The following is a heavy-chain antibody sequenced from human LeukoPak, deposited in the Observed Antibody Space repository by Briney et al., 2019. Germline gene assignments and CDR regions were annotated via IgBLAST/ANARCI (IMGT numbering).Heavy chain of an antibody. CDR2: IYYGGST. V-gene: IGHV4-39*01. CDR1: GVSISSSDYY. CDR3: ARALGYCSGGSCTRGYNWFDP. D-gene: IGHD2-15*01. Sequence: SETLSLTCTVSGVSISSSDYYWGWIRQPPGKGLGWIGSIYYGGSTYYNPSLKSRVTISVDTSMNQFSLKLSFVTTADTAVYYCARALGYCSGGSCTRGYNWFDPWGQGTLVTVPS. J-gene: IGHJ5*02.